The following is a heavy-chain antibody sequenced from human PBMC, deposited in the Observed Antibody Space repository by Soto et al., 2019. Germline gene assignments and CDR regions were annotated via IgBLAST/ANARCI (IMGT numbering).Heavy chain of an antibody. J-gene: IGHJ6*02. CDR2: ISGSGGST. CDR1: GFTFSSYA. V-gene: IGHV3-23*01. Sequence: PGGSLRLSCAASGFTFSSYAMSWVRQAPGKGLEWVSAISGSGGSTYYADSVKGRFTISRDNPKNTLYLQMNSLRAEDTAVYYCAKDLVRGVIITGYYYYYGMDVWGQGTTVTVSS. D-gene: IGHD3-10*01. CDR3: AKDLVRGVIITGYYYYYGMDV.